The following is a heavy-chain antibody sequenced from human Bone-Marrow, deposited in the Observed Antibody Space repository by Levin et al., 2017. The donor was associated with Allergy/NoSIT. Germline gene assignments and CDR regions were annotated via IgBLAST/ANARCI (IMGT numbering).Heavy chain of an antibody. D-gene: IGHD2-15*01. J-gene: IGHJ5*02. CDR2: IYYSGST. V-gene: IGHV4-31*03. CDR3: ARWVVGASNWFDP. Sequence: SETLSLTCTVSGGSINSGNYYWTWIRQHPGKGLEWIGYIYYSGSTYYNPSLKSRVTISVDTSKNQFSLDLYSVTAADTAVYYCARWVVGASNWFDPWGQGTLVTVSS. CDR1: GGSINSGNYY.